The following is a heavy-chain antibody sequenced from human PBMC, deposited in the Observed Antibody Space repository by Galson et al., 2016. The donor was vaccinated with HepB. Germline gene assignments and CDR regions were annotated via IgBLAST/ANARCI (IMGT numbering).Heavy chain of an antibody. Sequence: SVKVSCKASGGTFSSYAISWVRQAPGQGLEWMGGIIPIFGTANYAQKFQGRVTITADKSTSTAYMELSSLRSEDTAVYYCARTRTVFGVVITGGWFDPWGQGTRVTVSS. CDR2: IIPIFGTA. J-gene: IGHJ5*02. D-gene: IGHD3-3*01. CDR3: ARTRTVFGVVITGGWFDP. CDR1: GGTFSSYA. V-gene: IGHV1-69*06.